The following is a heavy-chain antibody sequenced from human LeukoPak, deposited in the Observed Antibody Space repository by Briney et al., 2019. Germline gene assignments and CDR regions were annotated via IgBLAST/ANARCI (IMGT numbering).Heavy chain of an antibody. Sequence: SGTLSLTCTVSGGSISSQFWSWVRQPPGKGLEYIGYMSYSGNTNYNPSLKSRVTISLDTSKNQFSLKLSSLTAADTAVYYCARFSPGSNWFDAWGQGTLVTVSS. J-gene: IGHJ5*02. CDR1: GGSISSQF. CDR3: ARFSPGSNWFDA. V-gene: IGHV4-59*11. CDR2: MSYSGNT.